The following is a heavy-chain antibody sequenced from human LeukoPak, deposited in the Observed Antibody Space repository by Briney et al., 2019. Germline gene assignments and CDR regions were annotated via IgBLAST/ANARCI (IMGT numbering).Heavy chain of an antibody. CDR2: TYYRSKWYN. J-gene: IGHJ6*03. CDR1: GDSVSRNSAT. CDR3: ARAVLWFGDLDYYYYMDV. D-gene: IGHD3-10*01. Sequence: SQTLSLTCAISGDSVSRNSATWNWIRQSPARGLEWLGRTYYRSKWYNDYAVSVKSRITINPDTSKNQFSLQLNSVTPEDTAVYYCARAVLWFGDLDYYYYMDVWGQGTLVTVSS. V-gene: IGHV6-1*01.